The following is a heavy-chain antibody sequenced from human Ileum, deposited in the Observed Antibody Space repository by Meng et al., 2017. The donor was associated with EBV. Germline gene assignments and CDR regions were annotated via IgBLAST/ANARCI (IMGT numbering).Heavy chain of an antibody. V-gene: IGHV4-39*07. CDR1: GGSSSSSGCN. D-gene: IGHD6-13*01. J-gene: IGHJ4*02. CDR2: MYSSGTT. Sequence: QGQGSGPASVMPSGTRSVSGTGSGGSSSSSGCNWGWTRQPPGKGLKWIGSMYSSGTTNYNPSLTSRVTISLDTSKNQFSLKLSSVTAADTAVYYCARGSTPAAGAYWGQGTLVTVSS. CDR3: ARGSTPAAGAY.